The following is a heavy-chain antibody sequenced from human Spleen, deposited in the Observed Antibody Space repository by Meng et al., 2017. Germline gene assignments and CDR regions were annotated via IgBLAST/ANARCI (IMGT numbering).Heavy chain of an antibody. Sequence: GESLKISCAASGFTFSSYAMHWVRQAPGKGLEWVAVISYDGSNKYYADSVKGRFTISRDNSKNTLYLQMNSLRAEDTAVYYCARDRGSIAAVGLYYYYYYGMDVWGQGTTVTVSS. CDR2: ISYDGSNK. CDR1: GFTFSSYA. J-gene: IGHJ6*02. V-gene: IGHV3-30*04. D-gene: IGHD6-13*01. CDR3: ARDRGSIAAVGLYYYYYYGMDV.